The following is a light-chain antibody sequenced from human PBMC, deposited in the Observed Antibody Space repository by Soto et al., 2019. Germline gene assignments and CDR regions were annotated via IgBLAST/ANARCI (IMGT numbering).Light chain of an antibody. CDR3: QSYDSSLSGYV. Sequence: QSVLTQPPSVSVAPGQRVTISCTGSSSNIGAGYDVHWYQQLPGTAPKLLIHGNNNRPSGVPGRFSGSKSGTSASLAITGLQAEDEADYYCQSYDSSLSGYVFGTGTKVTVL. V-gene: IGLV1-40*01. CDR1: SSNIGAGYD. J-gene: IGLJ1*01. CDR2: GNN.